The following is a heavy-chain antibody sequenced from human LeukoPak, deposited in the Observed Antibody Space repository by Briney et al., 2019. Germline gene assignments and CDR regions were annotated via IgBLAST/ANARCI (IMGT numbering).Heavy chain of an antibody. V-gene: IGHV4-34*01. J-gene: IGHJ5*02. D-gene: IGHD3-3*01. CDR1: GGPFSGYY. CDR3: ARAQKNYDFWSGYYRAWFDP. Sequence: SETLSLTCAVYGGPFSGYYWSWIRQPPGKGLEWIGEINHSGSTNYNPSLKSRVTISVDTSKNQFSLKLSSVTAADTAVYYCARAQKNYDFWSGYYRAWFDPWGQGTLVTVSS. CDR2: INHSGST.